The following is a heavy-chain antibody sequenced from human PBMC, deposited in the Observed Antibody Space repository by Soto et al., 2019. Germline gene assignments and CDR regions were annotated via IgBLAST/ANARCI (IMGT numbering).Heavy chain of an antibody. D-gene: IGHD4-17*01. Sequence: ASVKVSCKVSGYTLTELSMHWVRQAPGKGLEWMGGFDPEDGETIYAQKFQGRVTMTEDTATNTAYMELSSLRSEDTAVYYCATGRSRFGDYGDYVDYWGQGTLVTVSS. CDR1: GYTLTELS. CDR3: ATGRSRFGDYGDYVDY. V-gene: IGHV1-24*01. CDR2: FDPEDGET. J-gene: IGHJ4*02.